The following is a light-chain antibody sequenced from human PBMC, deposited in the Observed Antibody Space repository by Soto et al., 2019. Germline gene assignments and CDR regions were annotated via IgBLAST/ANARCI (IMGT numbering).Light chain of an antibody. CDR2: EVS. CDR3: SSYTRSSTSYV. J-gene: IGLJ1*01. CDR1: SSEVGGYNY. Sequence: QSVLTQPDSVSGSPGQSITISCTGPSSEVGGYNYVSWYQQHPGKAPTLMIDEVSNRPSMVSNRFPGSKSGNTASLTISGLQAEDEAGYYCSSYTRSSTSYVFGTGTKVTVL. V-gene: IGLV2-14*01.